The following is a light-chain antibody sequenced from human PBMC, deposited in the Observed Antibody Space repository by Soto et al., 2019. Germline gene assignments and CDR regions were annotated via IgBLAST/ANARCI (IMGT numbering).Light chain of an antibody. V-gene: IGKV1-27*01. Sequence: DIQMTQSPSSLSASVGDRVTITCRASQGISNYLAWYQQKPVKVPKLLIYAASTLQSGVPSRFSGSGSWTDLTVTISSLQPDDVATCYCQKYNCDPPTCGLGTKVDIE. J-gene: IGKJ3*01. CDR3: QKYNCDPPT. CDR1: QGISNY. CDR2: AAS.